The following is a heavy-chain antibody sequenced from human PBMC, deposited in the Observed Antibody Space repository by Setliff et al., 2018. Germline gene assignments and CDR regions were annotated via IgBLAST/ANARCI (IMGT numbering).Heavy chain of an antibody. CDR3: ARVTIAVAGYFDF. J-gene: IGHJ4*02. CDR2: ISAYNGNT. CDR1: GGTFTSYA. Sequence: ASVKVSCKSSGGTFTSYALSWVRQAPGQGLEWMGEISAYNGNTNYAQKLQGRVTMTSDTSTSTAYMELRSLRSDDTAVYYCARVTIAVAGYFDFWGQGTLVTVSS. D-gene: IGHD6-19*01. V-gene: IGHV1-18*01.